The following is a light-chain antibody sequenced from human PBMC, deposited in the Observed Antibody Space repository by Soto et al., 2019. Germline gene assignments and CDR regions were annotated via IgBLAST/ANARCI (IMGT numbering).Light chain of an antibody. CDR2: EVS. V-gene: IGLV2-8*01. Sequence: QSALTQPPSASGSPGQSVTISCTGTSSDVGGYSCVSWYQHHPGKAPKLMIYEVSKRPSGVPDRFSGSKSGNTASLTVSGLQAEDEADYYCSSYAGSNNLVFGGGTKVTVL. CDR3: SSYAGSNNLV. CDR1: SSDVGGYSC. J-gene: IGLJ2*01.